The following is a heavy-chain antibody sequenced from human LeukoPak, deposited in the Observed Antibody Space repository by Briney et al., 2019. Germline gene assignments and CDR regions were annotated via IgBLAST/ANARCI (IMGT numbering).Heavy chain of an antibody. CDR3: ARHSGYDFWSGYPSYFDY. J-gene: IGHJ4*02. Sequence: SETLSLTCTVSGGSISSYYWSWIRQPPGKGLEWIGYIYYSGSTNYNPSLKSRVTISVDTSKNQFSLKLSSVTAADTAVYYCARHSGYDFWSGYPSYFDYWGQGTLVTVSS. D-gene: IGHD3-3*01. CDR2: IYYSGST. CDR1: GGSISSYY. V-gene: IGHV4-59*08.